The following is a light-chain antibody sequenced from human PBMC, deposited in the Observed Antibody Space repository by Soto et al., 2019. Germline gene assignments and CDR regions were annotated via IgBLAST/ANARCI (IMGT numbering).Light chain of an antibody. CDR1: QSVSSNY. V-gene: IGKV3-20*01. Sequence: EIVLTQSPGTLSLSPGEKATLSCRASQSVSSNYLAWYQQKPGQASRPLIYGASSRAIGIPDRFSGSGSGTDFTLTISRLEPEDFAVYYCQQYGSLPWTFGQGTKV. J-gene: IGKJ1*01. CDR2: GAS. CDR3: QQYGSLPWT.